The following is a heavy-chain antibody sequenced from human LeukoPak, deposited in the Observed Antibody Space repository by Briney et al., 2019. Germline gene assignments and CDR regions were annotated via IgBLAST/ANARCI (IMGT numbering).Heavy chain of an antibody. CDR1: GYTFTGYY. CDR3: ARQGSGSYKLDY. CDR2: INPNSGDT. Sequence: ASVKVSCKASGYTFTGYYIHWVRQAPGQGLEWMGWINPNSGDTYFAQNFQGRVTMTRVTSISTTYMEMSSLRSDDTAVFYCARQGSGSYKLDYWGQGALVTVSS. J-gene: IGHJ4*02. D-gene: IGHD3-10*01. V-gene: IGHV1-2*02.